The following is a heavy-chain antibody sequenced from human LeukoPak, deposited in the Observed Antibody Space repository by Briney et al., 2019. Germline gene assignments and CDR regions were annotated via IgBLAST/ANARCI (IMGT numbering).Heavy chain of an antibody. CDR2: IYYTGRT. D-gene: IGHD3-22*01. J-gene: IGHJ1*01. CDR3: ARRRYYDSTGYLD. CDR1: GGYISSSSYY. Sequence: SETLSLICTVSGGYISSSSYYWGWIRQPPGKGLEWIGDIYYTGRTYYNSSLKSRLTVSIDTSKNHFSLTRASVTAADTAVYFCARRRYYDSTGYLDWGQGTLITVSS. V-gene: IGHV4-39*02.